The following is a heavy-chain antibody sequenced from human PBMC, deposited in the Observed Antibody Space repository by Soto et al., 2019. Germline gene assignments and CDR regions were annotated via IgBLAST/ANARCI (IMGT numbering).Heavy chain of an antibody. Sequence: EVQLVESGGGLVKPGGSLRLSCAASGFTFSSNSMKWVRQAPGKGLEWVSLISSSSSYIYYADSVKGRFTISRDNAKNSLYLQMNSLRAEDTAVYYCARVGYSSGWLPDYWGQVTLVTFSS. D-gene: IGHD6-19*01. CDR2: ISSSSSYI. V-gene: IGHV3-21*01. CDR1: GFTFSSNS. J-gene: IGHJ4*02. CDR3: ARVGYSSGWLPDY.